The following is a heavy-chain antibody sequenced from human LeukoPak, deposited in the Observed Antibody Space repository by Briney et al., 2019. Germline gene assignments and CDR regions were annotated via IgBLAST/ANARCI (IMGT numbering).Heavy chain of an antibody. J-gene: IGHJ4*02. D-gene: IGHD2/OR15-2a*01. Sequence: SSETLSLTCAVYGGSFSGYYWSWIRQPPGKGLEWIGEINHSGSTNYNPSLKSRVTISVDTSKNQFSLNLSSVTAADTAVYYCATQILLCHYYWGQGTLVTVSS. V-gene: IGHV4-34*01. CDR3: ATQILLCHYY. CDR1: GGSFSGYY. CDR2: INHSGST.